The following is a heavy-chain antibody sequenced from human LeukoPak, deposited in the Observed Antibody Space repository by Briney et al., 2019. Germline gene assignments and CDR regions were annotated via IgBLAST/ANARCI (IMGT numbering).Heavy chain of an antibody. CDR3: ARTPGYSYGTYYYYYGMDV. D-gene: IGHD5-18*01. V-gene: IGHV3-23*01. J-gene: IGHJ6*02. Sequence: GGSLRLSCAASGFTFSSYAMSWVRQAPGKGLEWVSAISGSGGSTYYADSVKGRFTISRDNSKNTLYLQMNSLRAEDTAVYYCARTPGYSYGTYYYYYGMDVWGQGTTVTVSS. CDR1: GFTFSSYA. CDR2: ISGSGGST.